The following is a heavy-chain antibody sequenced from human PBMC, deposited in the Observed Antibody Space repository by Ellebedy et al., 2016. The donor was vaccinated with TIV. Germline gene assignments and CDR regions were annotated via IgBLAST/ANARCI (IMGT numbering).Heavy chain of an antibody. V-gene: IGHV5-51*01. CDR2: IYPGDSDT. CDR3: AGRMVRVGIRNDMDV. Sequence: GESLKISCQASGYSFTNYWIGWVRQMPGKGLEWMGSIYPGDSDTRYSPSFEGQVTISVEKSISTAYLQWNTLKASDTGTYYCAGRMVRVGIRNDMDVWGQGTTVTVSS. CDR1: GYSFTNYW. J-gene: IGHJ6*02. D-gene: IGHD3-10*01.